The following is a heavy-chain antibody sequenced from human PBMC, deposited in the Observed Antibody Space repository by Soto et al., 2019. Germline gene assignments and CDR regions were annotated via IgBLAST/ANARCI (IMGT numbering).Heavy chain of an antibody. J-gene: IGHJ6*02. D-gene: IGHD3-16*01. CDR2: IKSKTDGGTA. Sequence: EVQLVESGGALVKPGGSLRLSCVASAFNFANGWMSWVRQAPGKGLEWVGRIKSKTDGGTADYAAPVKGRFTISRDDAQNTLYLHMDSLRTEDTAVYHCSTDLGFYGLDIWGQGTTVTVSS. V-gene: IGHV3-15*02. CDR1: AFNFANGW. CDR3: STDLGFYGLDI.